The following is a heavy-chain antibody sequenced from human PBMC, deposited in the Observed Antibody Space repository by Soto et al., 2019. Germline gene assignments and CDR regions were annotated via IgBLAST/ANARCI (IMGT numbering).Heavy chain of an antibody. CDR2: IYHSGST. Sequence: SETLSLTCAVSGGSISSGGYSWSWIRQPPGKGLEWIGYIYHSGSTYYNPSLKSRVTISVDTSKNQFSLKLNSVTAADTAVFYCAQDTYYHDTSGYYTFDYWGQGALVTVSS. CDR3: AQDTYYHDTSGYYTFDY. D-gene: IGHD3-22*01. J-gene: IGHJ4*02. V-gene: IGHV4-30-2*02. CDR1: GGSISSGGYS.